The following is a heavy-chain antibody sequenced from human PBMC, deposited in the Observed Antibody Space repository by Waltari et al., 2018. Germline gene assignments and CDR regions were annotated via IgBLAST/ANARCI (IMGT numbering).Heavy chain of an antibody. Sequence: QVQLVESGGGVVQDGRSLRVSCDASGVNSSYSTQHCVRQAPGKVLEWVAVSSFMGNKIYYADSVKGRFTFSRDNSKNTLFLQMNSLRAEDTAVYYCARDPNYYGSGSYLNYGMDVWGQGTTVTVFS. D-gene: IGHD3-10*01. CDR2: SSFMGNKI. CDR3: ARDPNYYGSGSYLNYGMDV. CDR1: GVNSSYST. V-gene: IGHV3-30-3*01. J-gene: IGHJ6*02.